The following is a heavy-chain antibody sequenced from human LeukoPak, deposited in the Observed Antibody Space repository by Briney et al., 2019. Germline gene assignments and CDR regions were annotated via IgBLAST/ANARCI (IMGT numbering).Heavy chain of an antibody. CDR2: IYYSGST. Sequence: SETLSLTCTVSGGSISSYYWSWIRQPPGKGPEWIGYIYYSGSTYYNPSLKSRVTISVDTSKNQFSLKLSSVTAADTAVYYCASSDTAKNFDYWGQGTLVTVSS. CDR1: GGSISSYY. D-gene: IGHD5-18*01. V-gene: IGHV4-59*01. J-gene: IGHJ4*02. CDR3: ASSDTAKNFDY.